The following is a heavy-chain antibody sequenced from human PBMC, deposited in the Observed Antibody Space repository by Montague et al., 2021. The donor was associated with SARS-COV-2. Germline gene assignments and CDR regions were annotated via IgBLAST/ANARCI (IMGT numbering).Heavy chain of an antibody. J-gene: IGHJ4*02. CDR2: ISYDGSTT. CDR1: GFTFSSYA. V-gene: IGHV3-30-3*01. D-gene: IGHD6-19*01. CDR3: ARGTGISSDWFDD. Sequence: SLSLSLSASGFTFSSYAMHWVRQAPGKGLEWVAVISYDGSTTYYADSVKGRFTISRDNSENTLYLQMNSLRAEDTAVYYCARGTGISSDWFDDWGQGTLVTVSS.